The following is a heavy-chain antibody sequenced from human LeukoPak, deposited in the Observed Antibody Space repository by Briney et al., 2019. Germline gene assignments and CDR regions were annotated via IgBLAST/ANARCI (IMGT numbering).Heavy chain of an antibody. D-gene: IGHD2-2*01. V-gene: IGHV4-4*07. CDR2: IYTSGST. J-gene: IGHJ5*02. CDR1: GGSISSYY. Sequence: SETLSLTCTVSGGSISSYYWSWIRQPAGKGLEWIGRIYTSGSTNYNPSLKSRVTMSVDTSKNQFSLKLSSVTAADTAVYYCATSSTSWVDWDWFDPWGQGTLVTVSS. CDR3: ATSSTSWVDWDWFDP.